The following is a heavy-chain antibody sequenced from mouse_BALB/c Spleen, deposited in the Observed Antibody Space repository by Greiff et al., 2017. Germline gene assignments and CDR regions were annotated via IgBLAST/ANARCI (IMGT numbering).Heavy chain of an antibody. Sequence: EVQGVESGGGLVKPGGSLKLSCAASGFTFSSYTMSWVRQTPEKRLEWVATISSGGSYTYYPDSVKGRFTISRDNAKNTLYLQMSSLKSEDTAMYYCTRDNGNSDYWGQGTTLTVSS. J-gene: IGHJ2*01. D-gene: IGHD2-1*01. CDR2: ISSGGSYT. CDR3: TRDNGNSDY. CDR1: GFTFSSYT. V-gene: IGHV5-6-4*01.